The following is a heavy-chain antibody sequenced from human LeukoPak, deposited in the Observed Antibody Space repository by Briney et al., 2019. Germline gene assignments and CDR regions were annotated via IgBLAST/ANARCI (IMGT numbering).Heavy chain of an antibody. CDR2: INHSGSN. J-gene: IGHJ3*02. Sequence: SETLSLTFAVYGGSFSGYYWSWIRQPPGKGLEWIGEINHSGSNNYNPSLKSRVIISVDTSKNQFSLNLSSVTAADTAVYYCARATCAWELHSDAFDIWGQGTMVTVSS. CDR1: GGSFSGYY. D-gene: IGHD1-26*01. CDR3: ARATCAWELHSDAFDI. V-gene: IGHV4-34*01.